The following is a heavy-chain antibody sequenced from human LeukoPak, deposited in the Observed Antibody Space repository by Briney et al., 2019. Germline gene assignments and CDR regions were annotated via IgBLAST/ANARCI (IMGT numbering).Heavy chain of an antibody. CDR1: GYTFTGYH. CDR3: ARDASGNDY. CDR2: INPNSGGT. V-gene: IGHV1-2*02. Sequence: ASVKVSFKASGYTFTGYHMHWVRQAPGQGLEWMGWINPNSGGTNYAEKFQGRVTMTRDTSTSTASMELARLRSDDTAVYYCARDASGNDYWGQGTLVTVSS. J-gene: IGHJ4*02.